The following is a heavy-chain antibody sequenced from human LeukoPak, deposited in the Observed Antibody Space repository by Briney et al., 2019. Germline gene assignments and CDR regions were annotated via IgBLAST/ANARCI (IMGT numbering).Heavy chain of an antibody. D-gene: IGHD2-2*01. CDR1: GYTFTSYD. V-gene: IGHV1-8*03. J-gene: IGHJ4*02. CDR2: MNPNSGNT. CDR3: AKWTLPAAFDY. Sequence: ASVKVSCKASGYTFTSYDINWVRQATGQGLEWMGWMNPNSGNTGYAQKFQGRVTITRNTSISTAYMELSSLRSEDTAVYYCAKWTLPAAFDYWGQGTLVTVSS.